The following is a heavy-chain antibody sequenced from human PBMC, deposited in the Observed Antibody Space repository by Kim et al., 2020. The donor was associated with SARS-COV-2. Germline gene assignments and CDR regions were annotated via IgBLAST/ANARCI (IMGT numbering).Heavy chain of an antibody. V-gene: IGHV3-9*01. D-gene: IGHD6-19*01. J-gene: IGHJ6*01. CDR3: AKDSSGSKTYYYYGMDV. CDR2: ISWNSGSI. Sequence: GGSLRLSCAASGFTFDDYAMHWVRQAPGKGLEWVSGISWNSGSIGYADSVKGRFTISRDNAKNSLYLQMNSLRAEDTALYYCAKDSSGSKTYYYYGMDV. CDR1: GFTFDDYA.